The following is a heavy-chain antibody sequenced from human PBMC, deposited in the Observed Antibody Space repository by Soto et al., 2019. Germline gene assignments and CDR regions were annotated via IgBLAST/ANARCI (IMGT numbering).Heavy chain of an antibody. Sequence: PAGSLRLSCAASGFIFSSFDMSWVRQTPGKGLEWVSVISGSGANSYYADSVKGRFSISRDNSKTTLYLHMNSLRAEDTALYYYVRHAKGTTVKDTVGYYCGWEGWGKGSTRTVPS. CDR1: GFIFSSFD. D-gene: IGHD4-4*01. CDR2: ISGSGANS. J-gene: IGHJ6*04. CDR3: VRHAKGTTVKDTVGYYCGWEG. V-gene: IGHV3-23*01.